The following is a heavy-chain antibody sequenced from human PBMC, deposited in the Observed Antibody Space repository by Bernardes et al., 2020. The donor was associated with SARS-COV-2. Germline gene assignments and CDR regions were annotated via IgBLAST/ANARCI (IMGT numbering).Heavy chain of an antibody. CDR2: ISAYNGNT. J-gene: IGHJ6*02. CDR1: GYTFSGYG. V-gene: IGHV1-18*01. Sequence: ASVKVSCKASGYTFSGYGISWVRQAPGQGLEWMGWISAYNGNTNYAQTFQGRITMTTDTLTSTAIMELRSLRSDDTAVYYCAGDRVGGSGSYYQSAHYYYCFGMDVWGQGTTVTVSS. D-gene: IGHD3-10*01. CDR3: AGDRVGGSGSYYQSAHYYYCFGMDV.